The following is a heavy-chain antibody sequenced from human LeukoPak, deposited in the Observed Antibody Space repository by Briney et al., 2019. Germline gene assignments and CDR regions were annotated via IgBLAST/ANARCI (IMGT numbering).Heavy chain of an antibody. CDR3: ARDDYYDSSAYRENPFDV. D-gene: IGHD3-22*01. J-gene: IGHJ3*01. CDR1: GDTFSSYA. Sequence: SVKVSCKASGDTFSSYAISWLRQAPGQGLEWMGGIIPILGTTNYAQKFQGRVTITADESTSTLYMELRSLRSEDTAIYYCARDDYYDSSAYRENPFDVWGQGAMVTVSS. CDR2: IIPILGTT. V-gene: IGHV1-69*01.